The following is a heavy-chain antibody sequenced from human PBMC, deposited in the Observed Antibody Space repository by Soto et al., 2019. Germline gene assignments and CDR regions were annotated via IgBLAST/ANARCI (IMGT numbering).Heavy chain of an antibody. J-gene: IGHJ6*02. CDR1: GFTFSDYY. CDR3: VLPIDGDYSYCHYGMDV. CDR2: ISSSGSTI. V-gene: IGHV3-11*01. D-gene: IGHD4-17*01. Sequence: QVQLVESGGGLVKPGGSLRLSCAASGFTFSDYYMSWIRQAPGKGLEWVSYISSSGSTIYYADSVKGRFTISRDNARNLLYLQMNSLRAEDTAVYYCVLPIDGDYSYCHYGMDVWGQGTTVTVSS.